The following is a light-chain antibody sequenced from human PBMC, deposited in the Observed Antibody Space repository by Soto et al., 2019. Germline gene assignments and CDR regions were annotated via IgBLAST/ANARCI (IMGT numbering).Light chain of an antibody. V-gene: IGLV2-11*01. CDR2: DFN. CDR3: RSYAGSWV. CDR1: SSDVGGYNY. Sequence: QSALTQAPSVSGSPGQSVTISCTGTSSDVGGYNYVSWYQQHPGKAPKLMIYDFNKRPSGVPDRFSGSKSGNTASLTISGLQAADEADYCFRSYAGSWVFGGGTKVTVL. J-gene: IGLJ3*02.